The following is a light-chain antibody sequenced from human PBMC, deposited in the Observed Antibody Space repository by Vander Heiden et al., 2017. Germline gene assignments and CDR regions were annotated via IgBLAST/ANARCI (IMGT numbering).Light chain of an antibody. CDR2: INN. V-gene: IGLV1-44*01. CDR1: SSNIGENN. J-gene: IGLJ2*01. CDR3: AAWDDSLTGVV. Sequence: QSVLTQPPSVSGTPGQRVALSCSGGSSNIGENNVNWYKQLPGAPPKLLININNQLPSGVPDRFSGSKSVTSASLAISGLQSEDDGDYYCAAWDDSLTGVVFGGGTKLTVL.